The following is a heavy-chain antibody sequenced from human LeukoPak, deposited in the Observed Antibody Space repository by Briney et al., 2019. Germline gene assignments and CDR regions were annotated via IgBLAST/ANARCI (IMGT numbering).Heavy chain of an antibody. D-gene: IGHD2-15*01. J-gene: IGHJ3*02. CDR2: INPNSGGT. CDR3: ARENCSGGSCSVAFDI. V-gene: IGHV1-2*02. Sequence: ASVKVSCKASGYTFTGYYMHWVRQAPGQGLEWMGWINPNSGGTNYAQKFQGRVTMTRDTSISTAYMELSRLRSDDTAVYYCARENCSGGSCSVAFDIWGQGTMVTVS. CDR1: GYTFTGYY.